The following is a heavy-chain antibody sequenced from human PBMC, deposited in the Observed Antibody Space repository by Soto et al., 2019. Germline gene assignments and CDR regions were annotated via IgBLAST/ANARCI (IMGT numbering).Heavy chain of an antibody. V-gene: IGHV4-39*01. CDR2: IYYSGST. J-gene: IGHJ6*03. D-gene: IGHD6-13*01. CDR1: GGSISSSSYY. CDR3: ARLAAARGDYYYYMDV. Sequence: QLQLQESGPGLVKPSETLSLTCTVSGGSISSSSYYWGWIRQPPGKGLEWIGSIYYSGSTYYNPSLKSRVTISVDTSKNQFSRKLSSVTAADTAVYYCARLAAARGDYYYYMDVWGKGTTVTVSS.